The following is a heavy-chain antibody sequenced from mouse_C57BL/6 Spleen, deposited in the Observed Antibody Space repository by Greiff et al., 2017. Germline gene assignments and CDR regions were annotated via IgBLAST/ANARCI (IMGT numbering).Heavy chain of an antibody. J-gene: IGHJ2*01. D-gene: IGHD1-1*01. CDR1: GFNIKDDY. CDR3: TTSIYYYGSSYPDY. Sequence: EVQLQQSGAELVRPGASVKLSCTASGFNIKDDYMHWVKQRPEQGLEWIGWIDPENGDTEYASKFQGKATITADTSSNTAYLQLSSLTSEDTAVYYCTTSIYYYGSSYPDYWGQGTTLTVSS. CDR2: IDPENGDT. V-gene: IGHV14-4*01.